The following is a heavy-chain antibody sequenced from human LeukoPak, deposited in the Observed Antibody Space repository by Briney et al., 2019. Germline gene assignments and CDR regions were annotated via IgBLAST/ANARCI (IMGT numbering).Heavy chain of an antibody. CDR1: GFTVSSNY. Sequence: QPGGSLRLSCAASGFTVSSNYMSWVRQAPRKGLEWVSVIYSGGSTYYADSVKGRFTISRDNSKNTLYLQMNSLRAEDTAVYYCARGDFGNNWFDPWGQGTLVTVSS. J-gene: IGHJ5*02. CDR2: IYSGGST. D-gene: IGHD3-3*01. CDR3: ARGDFGNNWFDP. V-gene: IGHV3-66*02.